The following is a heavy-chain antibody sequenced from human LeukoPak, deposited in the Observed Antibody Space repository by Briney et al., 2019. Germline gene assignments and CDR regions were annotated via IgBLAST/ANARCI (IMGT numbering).Heavy chain of an antibody. CDR2: INPSGGST. Sequence: ASVKVSCKASGYTFTSNYMHWVRQAPGQGLEWMGIINPSGGSTSYAQKFQGRVTMTRDTSTSTVYMELSSLRSEDTAVYYCARVGVVVRHFDYWGQGTLVTVSS. CDR1: GYTFTSNY. V-gene: IGHV1-46*01. J-gene: IGHJ4*02. CDR3: ARVGVVVRHFDY. D-gene: IGHD2-2*01.